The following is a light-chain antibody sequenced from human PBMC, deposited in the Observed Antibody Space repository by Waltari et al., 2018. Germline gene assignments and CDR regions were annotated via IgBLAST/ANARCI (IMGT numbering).Light chain of an antibody. CDR3: TLYTTTSTWV. CDR1: SGDVGSYNR. V-gene: IGLV2-18*01. Sequence: QSALTQPPSVSGSPGQSVTISCTGTSGDVGSYNRVSWYQQPPGTAPKLFIFEVTNRPSGVPDRFSGSKSGNTASLTISGLQAEDEADYSCTLYTTTSTWVFGGGTRLTVL. J-gene: IGLJ3*02. CDR2: EVT.